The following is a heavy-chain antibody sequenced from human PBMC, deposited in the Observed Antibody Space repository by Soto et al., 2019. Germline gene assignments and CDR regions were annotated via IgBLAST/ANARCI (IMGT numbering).Heavy chain of an antibody. J-gene: IGHJ4*02. V-gene: IGHV4-34*01. CDR2: INHSGST. CDR1: GGSFSGYY. CDR3: ARWNIAVAAPDD. Sequence: SETLSLTCAVYGGSFSGYYWSWIRQPPGKGLEWIGEINHSGSTNYNPSLKSRVTISVDTSKNQFSLKLSSVTAADTAVYYCARWNIAVAAPDDWGQGTLVTVSS. D-gene: IGHD6-19*01.